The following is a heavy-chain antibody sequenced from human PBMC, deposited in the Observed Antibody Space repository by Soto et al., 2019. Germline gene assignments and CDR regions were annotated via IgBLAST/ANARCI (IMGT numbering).Heavy chain of an antibody. CDR1: GYDFDITW. CDR2: ICRGDSDT. V-gene: IGHV5-51*01. Sequence: PGEALKISCKGSGYDFDITWLAWVRQVPGKGLEWVVSICRGDSDTRYSPSLEGQVTLSVDKSIKTAYLQWRSLKDSDTATYYCARLERYFDTTGYLNXWGQGTLVTVSX. CDR3: ARLERYFDTTGYLNX. D-gene: IGHD3-9*01. J-gene: IGHJ4*02.